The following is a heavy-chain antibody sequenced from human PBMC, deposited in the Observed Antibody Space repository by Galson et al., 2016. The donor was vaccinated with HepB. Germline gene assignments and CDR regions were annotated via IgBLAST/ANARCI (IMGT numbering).Heavy chain of an antibody. CDR3: ARTRIGRVTMVRGVEFDL. V-gene: IGHV4-59*01. Sequence: SETLSLTCTVSGGSISSYYWSWIRQPPGKGLEWIGYIYYSGSTNYSPSLKSRVTISVDTSKNQFSLKLTSVTAADTAVYYCARTRIGRVTMVRGVEFDLWGQGTLVIVSS. CDR2: IYYSGST. J-gene: IGHJ5*02. CDR1: GGSISSYY. D-gene: IGHD3-10*01.